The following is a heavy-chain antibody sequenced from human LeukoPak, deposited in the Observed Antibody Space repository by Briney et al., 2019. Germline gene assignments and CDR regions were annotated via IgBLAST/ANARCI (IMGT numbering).Heavy chain of an antibody. CDR2: IRYDGSNK. V-gene: IGHV3-30*02. CDR1: GFTFSSYG. Sequence: SGGSLRLSCAASGFTFSSYGMHWVRQAPGKGLEWVAFIRYDGSNKYYADSVKGRFTISRDNSKNTLYLQMNSLRAEDTAVYYCAKDPLPGMSIAARRGYFDYWGQGTLVTVSS. CDR3: AKDPLPGMSIAARRGYFDY. J-gene: IGHJ4*02. D-gene: IGHD6-6*01.